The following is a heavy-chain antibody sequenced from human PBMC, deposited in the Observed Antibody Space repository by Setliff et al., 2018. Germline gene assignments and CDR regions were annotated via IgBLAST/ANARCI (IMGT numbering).Heavy chain of an antibody. Sequence: GGSLRLSCLGSGFSFNSYGINWVRHTPGKGLEWVASISSSNKYIFYVDSVKGRFTNSRDYARNSVSLEMNNLRAEDTAVYFCARGHFYAGTWLFDFWGQGTLVTVSS. D-gene: IGHD3-3*02. CDR1: GFSFNSYG. CDR2: ISSSNKYI. CDR3: ARGHFYAGTWLFDF. V-gene: IGHV3-21*01. J-gene: IGHJ4*02.